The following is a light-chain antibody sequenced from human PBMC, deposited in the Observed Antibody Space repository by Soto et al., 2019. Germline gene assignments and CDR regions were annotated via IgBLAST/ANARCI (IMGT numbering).Light chain of an antibody. J-gene: IGKJ3*01. Sequence: EVVMTQSPATLSVSPGDTATLSCRASQSLSSTYLAWYQQKVGQSPRLLIYGASSRATGIPDRFSGSGSGTDFTLTISRLEPEDFSVYYCHQYGTAPLTFGPGTKVDIK. CDR1: QSLSSTY. CDR2: GAS. V-gene: IGKV3-20*01. CDR3: HQYGTAPLT.